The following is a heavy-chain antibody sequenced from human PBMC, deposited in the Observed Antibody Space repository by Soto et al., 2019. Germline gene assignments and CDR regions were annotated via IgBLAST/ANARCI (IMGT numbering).Heavy chain of an antibody. V-gene: IGHV3-23*01. D-gene: IGHD5-12*01. CDR2: ISGSGGST. CDR3: ARNRDGYNYVDY. J-gene: IGHJ4*02. CDR1: GFTFSSYA. Sequence: GGSLRLSCAASGFTFSSYAMSWVRQAPGKGLEWVSAISGSGGSTYYADSVKGRFTISRDNSKNTVYLQMNRLRAGDTALYYCARNRDGYNYVDYSGQATHVTVSS.